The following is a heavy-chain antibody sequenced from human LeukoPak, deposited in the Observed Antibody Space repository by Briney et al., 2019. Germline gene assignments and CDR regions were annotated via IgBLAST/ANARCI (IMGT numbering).Heavy chain of an antibody. CDR2: IYYSGSA. CDR3: ARSDLYYFDY. Sequence: SETLSLTCTVSGGSISSSSYYWGWIRQPPGKGLEWIGSIYYSGSAYYNPSLKSRVTISVDTSKNQFSLKLSSVTAADTAVYYCARSDLYYFDYWGQGTLVTVSS. CDR1: GGSISSSSYY. J-gene: IGHJ4*02. V-gene: IGHV4-39*01.